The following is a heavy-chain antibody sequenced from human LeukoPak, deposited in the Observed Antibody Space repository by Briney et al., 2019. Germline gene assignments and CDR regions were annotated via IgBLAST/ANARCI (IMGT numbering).Heavy chain of an antibody. CDR2: IIPIFGTA. D-gene: IGHD3-22*01. CDR1: GGTFSSYA. CDR3: ASSIGSGYYFFPDAFDI. J-gene: IGHJ3*02. Sequence: SVKVSCKASGGTFSSYAISWVRQAPGQGLEWMGRIIPIFGTANYAQKCQGRVMITTDETTSTACMELSSLRSEDTAVYYCASSIGSGYYFFPDAFDIWGQGTMVTVSS. V-gene: IGHV1-69*05.